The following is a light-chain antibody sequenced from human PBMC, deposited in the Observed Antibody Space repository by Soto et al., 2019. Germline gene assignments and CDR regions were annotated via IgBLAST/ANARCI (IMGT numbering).Light chain of an antibody. CDR3: QQYDNWPQLT. J-gene: IGKJ4*01. CDR1: QSVSSS. CDR2: GAY. Sequence: IVVTQSPATLSVSPGETVTLSCRVSQSVSSSLAWYQQKPGQAPRLLISGAYTRATGIPARFSGSGSETEFTLTISSLQSEDVAVYYCQQYDNWPQLTFGGGTRVEIE. V-gene: IGKV3-15*01.